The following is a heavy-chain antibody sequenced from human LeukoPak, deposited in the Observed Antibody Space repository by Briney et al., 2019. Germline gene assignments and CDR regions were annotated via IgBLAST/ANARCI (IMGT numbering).Heavy chain of an antibody. V-gene: IGHV3-15*04. CDR2: IESKTDGGTI. CDR1: GFTFSNAW. J-gene: IGHJ4*02. D-gene: IGHD6-19*01. CDR3: SARIVVAGTFC. Sequence: GGSLRLSCAASGFTFSNAWMTWVRQAPGKGLEWVGRIESKTDGGTIDYAAPVKGRFTISRDDSKNTLYLQMNSLKTEDTVVYYCSARIVVAGTFCWGQGTLVTVSS.